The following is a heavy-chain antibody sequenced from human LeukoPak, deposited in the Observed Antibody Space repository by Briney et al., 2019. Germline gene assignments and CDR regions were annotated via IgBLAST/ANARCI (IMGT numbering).Heavy chain of an antibody. J-gene: IGHJ4*02. CDR1: GGCFSGYY. CDR3: ARWQSTVASFFDY. Sequence: SETLFLTCAVYGGCFSGYYWSWIRQPPGKGLEWIGEINHSGSTNYNPSLKSRVTISVDTSKDQFSLKLSSVTAADTAVYYCARWQSTVASFFDYWGQGTLVAVSS. D-gene: IGHD5-12*01. V-gene: IGHV4-34*01. CDR2: INHSGST.